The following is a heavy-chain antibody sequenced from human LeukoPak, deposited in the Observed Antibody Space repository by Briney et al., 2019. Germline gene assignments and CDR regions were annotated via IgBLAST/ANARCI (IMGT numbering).Heavy chain of an antibody. V-gene: IGHV4-59*08. CDR1: GGSISGYY. J-gene: IGHJ4*02. Sequence: PPETLSLTCTVSGGSISGYYWTWIRQPPGKGLEWIGYIYYSGSTNYNPSLKSRVTISVDTSKNQFSLKLTSVTAADTAVYYCARLPLRSHFDYWGQGTLVTVSS. CDR2: IYYSGST. CDR3: ARLPLRSHFDY.